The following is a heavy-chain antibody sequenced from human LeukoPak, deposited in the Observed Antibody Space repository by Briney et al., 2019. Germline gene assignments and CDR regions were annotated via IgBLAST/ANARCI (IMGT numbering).Heavy chain of an antibody. CDR1: GGSFSGYY. D-gene: IGHD2-15*01. Sequence: ASETLSLTCAVYGGSFSGYYWSWIRQPPGKGLEWIGEINHGGSTNYNPSLKSRVTISVDTSKNQFSLKLSSVTAADTAVYYCARMPSDIVVVVAATYYFDYWGQGTLVTVSS. J-gene: IGHJ4*02. CDR3: ARMPSDIVVVVAATYYFDY. V-gene: IGHV4-34*01. CDR2: INHGGST.